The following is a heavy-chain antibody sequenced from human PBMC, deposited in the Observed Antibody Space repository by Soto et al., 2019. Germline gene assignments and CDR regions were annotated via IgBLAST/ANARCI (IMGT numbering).Heavy chain of an antibody. J-gene: IGHJ3*02. CDR1: GGSISSYY. CDR2: IYYSGST. V-gene: IGHV4-59*01. CDR3: ARVTTVVTIDAFDI. D-gene: IGHD4-17*01. Sequence: PSETLSLTCTVSGGSISSYYWSWIRQPPGKGLEWIGYIYYSGSTNYNPSLKSRVTISVDTSKNQFSLKLSSVTAADTAVYYCARVTTVVTIDAFDIWGQGTMVTVSS.